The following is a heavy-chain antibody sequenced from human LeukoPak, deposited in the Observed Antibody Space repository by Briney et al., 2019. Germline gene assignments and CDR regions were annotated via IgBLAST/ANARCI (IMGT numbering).Heavy chain of an antibody. CDR2: IYYSGST. Sequence: TLSLTCTVSGGSISSGDYYWSWIREPPGKGLEWIGYIYYSGSTYYNPSLKSRVTISVDTSKNQFSLKLSSVTAADTAVYYCARVAHIGDWFDPWGQGTLVTVSS. CDR3: ARVAHIGDWFDP. CDR1: GGSISSGDYY. V-gene: IGHV4-30-4*08. D-gene: IGHD2-21*01. J-gene: IGHJ5*02.